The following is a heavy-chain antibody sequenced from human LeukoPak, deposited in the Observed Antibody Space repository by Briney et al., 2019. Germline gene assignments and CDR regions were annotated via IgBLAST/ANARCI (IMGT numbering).Heavy chain of an antibody. CDR1: GGSISSGDYY. CDR2: IYYSGST. CDR3: ARDYSNYEGGPDY. D-gene: IGHD4-11*01. V-gene: IGHV4-30-4*08. Sequence: SETLSLTCTVSGGSISSGDYYWSWIRQPPGKGLEWIGYIYYSGSTYYNPSLKSRVTISVDTSKNQFSLKLSSVTAADTAVYYCARDYSNYEGGPDYWGQGTLVTVSS. J-gene: IGHJ4*02.